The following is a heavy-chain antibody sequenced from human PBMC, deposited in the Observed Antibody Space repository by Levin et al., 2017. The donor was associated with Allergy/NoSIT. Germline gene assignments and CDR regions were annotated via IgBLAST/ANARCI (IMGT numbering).Heavy chain of an antibody. CDR1: GYTFTSYD. V-gene: IGHV1-8*01. CDR3: ARGAYSILYYYYGMDV. CDR2: MNPNSGNT. J-gene: IGHJ6*02. D-gene: IGHD6-13*01. Sequence: GESLKISCKASGYTFTSYDINWVRQATGQGLEWMGWMNPNSGNTGYAQKFQGRVTMTRNTSISTAYMELSSLRSEDTAVYYWARGAYSILYYYYGMDVWGQGTTVTVSS.